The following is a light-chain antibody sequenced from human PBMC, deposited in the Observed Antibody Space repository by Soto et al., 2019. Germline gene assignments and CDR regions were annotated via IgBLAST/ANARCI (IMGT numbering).Light chain of an antibody. CDR3: SSARSYIHVV. CDR2: EVN. Sequence: QSVLTQPASVSGSPGQSITISCTGTSSYIGSDNLVSWFQQHPGKAPKLMIYEVNKRPSGVSIRFSGSKSGNTASLTISGLQAEDEADYYCSSARSYIHVVFGGGTKVTVL. V-gene: IGLV2-23*02. CDR1: SSYIGSDNL. J-gene: IGLJ2*01.